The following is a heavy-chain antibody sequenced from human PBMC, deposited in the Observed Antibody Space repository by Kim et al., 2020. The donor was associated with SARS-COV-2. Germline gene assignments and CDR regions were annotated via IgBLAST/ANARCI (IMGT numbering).Heavy chain of an antibody. CDR2: ISYDGSNK. Sequence: GGSLRLSCAASGFTFSSYGMHWVRQAPGKGLEWVAVISYDGSNKYYADSVKGRFTISRDNSKNTLYMQMNSLRAEDTAVYYCANALLPMVRTIHYWGQGT. V-gene: IGHV3-30*18. J-gene: IGHJ4*02. D-gene: IGHD3-10*01. CDR1: GFTFSSYG. CDR3: ANALLPMVRTIHY.